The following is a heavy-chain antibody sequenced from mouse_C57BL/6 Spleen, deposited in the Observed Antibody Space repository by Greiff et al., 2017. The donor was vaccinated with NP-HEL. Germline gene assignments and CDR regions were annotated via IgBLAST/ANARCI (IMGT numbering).Heavy chain of an antibody. Sequence: VQLQESGPGLVQPSPSLSITCTVSGFSLTSYGVHWVRQSPGKGLEWLGVIWSGGSTDYNAAFISRLSISKDNSKSQVFFKLNSLQADDTAMYYCARTDDGYFLFDYWGQGTTLTVSS. J-gene: IGHJ2*01. V-gene: IGHV2-2*01. CDR2: IWSGGST. CDR1: GFSLTSYG. D-gene: IGHD2-3*01. CDR3: ARTDDGYFLFDY.